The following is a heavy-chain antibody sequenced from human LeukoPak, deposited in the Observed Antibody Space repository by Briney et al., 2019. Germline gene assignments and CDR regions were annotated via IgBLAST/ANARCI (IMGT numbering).Heavy chain of an antibody. Sequence: PGGSLRLSCAASGFSFGDHYMDWVRQAPGKGLEWVGRIRNKVNSYTTEYAAAVKGRFIISTDDSKNSLYLQMNGLKTEDTAVYFCARSISKRDFDYWGQGTLVTVSP. CDR1: GFSFGDHY. V-gene: IGHV3-72*01. CDR2: IRNKVNSYTT. D-gene: IGHD2-21*01. CDR3: ARSISKRDFDY. J-gene: IGHJ4*02.